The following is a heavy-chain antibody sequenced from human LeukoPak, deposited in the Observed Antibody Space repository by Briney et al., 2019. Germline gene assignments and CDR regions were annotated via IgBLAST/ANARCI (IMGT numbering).Heavy chain of an antibody. V-gene: IGHV5-51*01. J-gene: IGHJ5*02. Sequence: GESLKISCKGSGYSFTSYWIGWVRQMPGKGLEWMGIVYPGDSDTRYSPSFQGQVTISADKSISTAYLQWSSLKASDTAMYYCARSLCGGDCYSNWFDPWGQGTLVTVSS. CDR3: ARSLCGGDCYSNWFDP. D-gene: IGHD2-21*02. CDR1: GYSFTSYW. CDR2: VYPGDSDT.